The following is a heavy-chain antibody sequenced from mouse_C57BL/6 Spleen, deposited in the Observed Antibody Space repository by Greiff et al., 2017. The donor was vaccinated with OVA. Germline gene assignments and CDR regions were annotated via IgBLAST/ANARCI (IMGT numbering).Heavy chain of an antibody. D-gene: IGHD3-2*02. J-gene: IGHJ4*01. V-gene: IGHV1-82*01. CDR2: IYPGDGDT. CDR1: GYAFSSSW. CDR3: ATHSSGPYAMDY. Sequence: QVQLKESGPELVKPGASVKISCKASGYAFSSSWMNWVKQRPGKGLEWIGRIYPGDGDTNYNGKFKGKATLTADKSSSTAYMQLCSLTSEDSAVYFCATHSSGPYAMDYWGQGTSVTVSS.